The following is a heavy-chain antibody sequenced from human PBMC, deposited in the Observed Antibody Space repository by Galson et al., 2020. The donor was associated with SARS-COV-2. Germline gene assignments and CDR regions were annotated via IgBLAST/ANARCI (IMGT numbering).Heavy chain of an antibody. CDR2: IFYNGRA. V-gene: IGHV4-39*07. CDR1: GGSINSNSYS. CDR3: ARELPRSIAVGGTAWFDP. J-gene: IGHJ5*02. D-gene: IGHD6-13*01. Sequence: SETLSLTCTVSGGSINSNSYSWGWIRQPPGKGLQWIGSIFYNGRAYYNPSLKSRVTISIDPSKNQFSLRLTSVTAADTAVYYCARELPRSIAVGGTAWFDPWGQGTLLAVSS.